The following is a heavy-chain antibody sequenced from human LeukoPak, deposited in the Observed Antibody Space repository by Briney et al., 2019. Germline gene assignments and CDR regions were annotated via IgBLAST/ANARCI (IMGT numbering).Heavy chain of an antibody. J-gene: IGHJ4*02. CDR2: IYSGGST. D-gene: IGHD6-19*01. V-gene: IGHV3-53*01. CDR3: AKDSSGWYYFDY. CDR1: GFTVRSNY. Sequence: GGSLRLSCAASGFTVRSNYMSWVRQAPGKGLEWVSVIYSGGSTYYADSVKGRFTISRDNSKNTLYLQMNSLRADDTAVYYCAKDSSGWYYFDYWGQGTLVTVSS.